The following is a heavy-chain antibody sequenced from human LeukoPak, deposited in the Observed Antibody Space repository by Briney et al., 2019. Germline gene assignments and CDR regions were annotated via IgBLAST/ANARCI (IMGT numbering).Heavy chain of an antibody. CDR1: GFTLSRYA. D-gene: IGHD3-16*01. CDR2: LQSDGNNR. J-gene: IGHJ4*02. V-gene: IGHV3-30*02. CDR3: AKNWATYYFDY. Sequence: GGSLRPSCAASGFTLSRYAMHWFRQAPGKGLEWVAFLQSDGNNRYYADSVKGRFTISRDNSKNTLFLQMSSLRAEDTAVYYCAKNWATYYFDYWGQGTLVTVSS.